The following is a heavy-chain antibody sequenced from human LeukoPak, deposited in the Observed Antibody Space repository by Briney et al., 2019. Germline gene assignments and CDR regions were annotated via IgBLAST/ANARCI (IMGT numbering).Heavy chain of an antibody. CDR3: AVDYYDSSGYDGGAFDI. D-gene: IGHD3-22*01. J-gene: IGHJ3*02. Sequence: VKVSCKAXGGTFISYAISWVRQAPGQGLEWMGRIIPILGIANYAQKFQGRVTITAHKSTSTAYMELSSLRSEDTAVYYCAVDYYDSSGYDGGAFDIWGQGTMVTVSS. CDR2: IIPILGIA. V-gene: IGHV1-69*04. CDR1: GGTFISYA.